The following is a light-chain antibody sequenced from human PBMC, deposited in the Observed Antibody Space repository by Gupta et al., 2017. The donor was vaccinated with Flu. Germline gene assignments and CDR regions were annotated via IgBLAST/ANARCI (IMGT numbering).Light chain of an antibody. J-gene: IGKJ4*01. V-gene: IGKV3-20*01. CDR2: DAF. CDR3: HQYASSPLT. Sequence: EIVLPQSPGTLSLSPGERATLSCRASQTVGNNYLAWYQQKPGQAPRLLIYDAFNRAAGIPDRFSGSGSGTDFTLTISGLEPQDFAVYYCHQYASSPLTFGGGTKVEIK. CDR1: QTVGNNY.